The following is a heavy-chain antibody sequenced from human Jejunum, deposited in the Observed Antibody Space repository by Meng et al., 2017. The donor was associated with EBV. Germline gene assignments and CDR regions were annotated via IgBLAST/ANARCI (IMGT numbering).Heavy chain of an antibody. Sequence: VHLQVSGPGLFNLSGTLPFPCAGSGDSIDSRNWWSWVRQSPERGLEWIGEIYYSGSTNYNPSLKSRVTILVDRSENHFSLHLSSVTAADTAVYYCVRGGDYCLVYWGQGTLVTVSS. J-gene: IGHJ4*02. CDR2: IYYSGST. CDR1: GDSIDSRNW. D-gene: IGHD2-21*02. CDR3: VRGGDYCLVY. V-gene: IGHV4-4*02.